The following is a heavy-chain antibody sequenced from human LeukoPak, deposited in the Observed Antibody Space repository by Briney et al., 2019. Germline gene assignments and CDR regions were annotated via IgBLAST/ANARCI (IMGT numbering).Heavy chain of an antibody. V-gene: IGHV3-9*03. CDR3: AKDEREDYYDSSGYIDY. D-gene: IGHD3-22*01. Sequence: HPGRSLRLSCAASGFTFDDYAMHWARQAPGKGLEWVSGISWNSGSIGYADSVKGRFTISRDNAKNSLYLQMNSLRAEDMALYYCAKDEREDYYDSSGYIDYWGQGTLVTVSS. CDR1: GFTFDDYA. J-gene: IGHJ4*02. CDR2: ISWNSGSI.